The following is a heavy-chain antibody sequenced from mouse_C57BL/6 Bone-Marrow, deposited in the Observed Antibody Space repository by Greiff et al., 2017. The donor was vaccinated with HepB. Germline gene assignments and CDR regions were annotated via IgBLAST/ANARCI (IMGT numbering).Heavy chain of an antibody. CDR1: GFNIKDDY. CDR2: IDPENGDT. CDR3: TMDYGSSYDAMDY. D-gene: IGHD1-1*01. V-gene: IGHV14-4*01. Sequence: VQLQQSGAELVRPGASVKLSCTASGFNIKDDYMHWVKQRPEQGLEWIGWIDPENGDTEYAPKFQGKATITADTSSNTAYLQLSSLTSEDTAVYYCTMDYGSSYDAMDYWGQGTSVTVSS. J-gene: IGHJ4*01.